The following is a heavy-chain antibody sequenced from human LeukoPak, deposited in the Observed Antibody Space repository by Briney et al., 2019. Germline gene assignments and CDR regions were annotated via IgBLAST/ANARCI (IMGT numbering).Heavy chain of an antibody. Sequence: PGGSLGLSCAASGFTFSSYSMNWVRQAPGKGLEWVSSISSSSSYIYYADSVKGRFTISRDNAKNSLYLQMNSLRAEDTAVYYCARDFRIGDAFDIWGQGTMVTVSS. D-gene: IGHD2-15*01. J-gene: IGHJ3*02. CDR1: GFTFSSYS. V-gene: IGHV3-21*01. CDR2: ISSSSSYI. CDR3: ARDFRIGDAFDI.